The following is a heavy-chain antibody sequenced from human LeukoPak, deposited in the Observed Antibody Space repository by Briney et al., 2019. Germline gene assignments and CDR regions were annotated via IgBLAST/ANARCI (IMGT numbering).Heavy chain of an antibody. D-gene: IGHD2-2*01. V-gene: IGHV3-30*02. CDR1: GFTFSSYG. Sequence: PGGSLRLSCAASGFTFSSYGMHWVRQAPGKGLEWVAFIRYDGSNKYYADSVKGRFTISRDNSQNPLYLQMNSLRAEDTAVYYCAKDRYCSSTSCYPYYYYYYMDVWGKGTTVTVSS. CDR2: IRYDGSNK. J-gene: IGHJ6*03. CDR3: AKDRYCSSTSCYPYYYYYYMDV.